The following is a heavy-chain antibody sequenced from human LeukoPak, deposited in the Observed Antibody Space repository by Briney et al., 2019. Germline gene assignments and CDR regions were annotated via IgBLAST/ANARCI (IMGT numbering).Heavy chain of an antibody. V-gene: IGHV3-11*01. Sequence: GGSLRLSCAASGFTFSNFYIHWIRQAPGKGLEWVSYISSSGSTIYYADSVKGRFTISRDNAKNSLYLQMNSLRAEDTAVYYCARDSSSSWYYYGMDVWGQGTTVTVSS. CDR3: ARDSSSSWYYYGMDV. D-gene: IGHD6-13*01. J-gene: IGHJ6*02. CDR1: GFTFSNFY. CDR2: ISSSGSTI.